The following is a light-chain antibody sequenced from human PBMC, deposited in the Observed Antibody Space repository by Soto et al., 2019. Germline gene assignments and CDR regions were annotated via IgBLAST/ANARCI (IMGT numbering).Light chain of an antibody. J-gene: IGKJ2*01. CDR3: QQYSSAST. Sequence: DIQMTQSPSSLPASVGDRVTITCRASQSISQYLAWYQQKPGKAPKLLIYDASTLEGGIPSRFSGSGSGTKFTLTISSLQPADFATYYCQQYSSASTFGQGTKLGIK. CDR1: QSISQY. CDR2: DAS. V-gene: IGKV1-5*01.